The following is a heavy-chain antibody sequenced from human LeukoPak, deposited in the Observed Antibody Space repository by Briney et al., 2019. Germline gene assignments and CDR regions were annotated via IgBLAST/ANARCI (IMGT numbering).Heavy chain of an antibody. V-gene: IGHV3-30*02. J-gene: IGHJ4*02. D-gene: IGHD6-6*01. CDR3: ARVGGVAAFDY. CDR2: IRYDGSIK. CDR1: GFTFSTYG. Sequence: GGSLRLFCGASGFTFSTYGMHWVRQAPGKGLEGVAFIRYDGSIKYYADSVKGRFTISRDNSKNTLYLQMNSLRAEDTAVYYCARVGGVAAFDYWGQGTLVTVSS.